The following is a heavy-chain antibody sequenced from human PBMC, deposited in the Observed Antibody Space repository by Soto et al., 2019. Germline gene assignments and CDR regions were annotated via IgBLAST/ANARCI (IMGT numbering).Heavy chain of an antibody. CDR2: ISGSGGST. Sequence: GGSLRLSCAASGFTFSSYAMSWVRQAPGKGLEWVSAISGSGGSTYYADSVKGRFTISRDNSKNTLYLQMNSLRAEDTAVYYCANHGRLDLKLRFLEWLADFDYWGQGTLVTVSS. CDR1: GFTFSSYA. J-gene: IGHJ4*02. D-gene: IGHD3-3*01. V-gene: IGHV3-23*01. CDR3: ANHGRLDLKLRFLEWLADFDY.